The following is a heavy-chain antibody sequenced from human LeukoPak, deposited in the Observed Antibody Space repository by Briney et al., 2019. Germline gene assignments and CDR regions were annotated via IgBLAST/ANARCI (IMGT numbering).Heavy chain of an antibody. CDR1: GFTVSSSY. CDR2: ISSAGTT. CDR3: ARGIYSSGWYGLGAFDI. Sequence: PGGSLRLSCAASGFTVSSSYMSWVRQAPGKGLEWVSIISSAGTTYYADSVKGRFTISRDNSKNTLYLQMNSLRAEDTAVYYCARGIYSSGWYGLGAFDIWGQGTIVTVSS. V-gene: IGHV3-66*01. D-gene: IGHD6-19*01. J-gene: IGHJ3*02.